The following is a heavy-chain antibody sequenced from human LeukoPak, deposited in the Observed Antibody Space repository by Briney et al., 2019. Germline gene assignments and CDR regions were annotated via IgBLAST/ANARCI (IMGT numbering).Heavy chain of an antibody. CDR1: GGSFSGYY. Sequence: PSETLSLTCAVYGGSFSGYYWSWIRQPPGKGLEWIGEINHSGSTNYNPSLKSRVTISVDTSKNQFSLKLSSVTAADTAMYYCARGYGYYLGQFDPWGQGTLVTVSS. J-gene: IGHJ5*02. D-gene: IGHD3-10*01. V-gene: IGHV4-34*01. CDR3: ARGYGYYLGQFDP. CDR2: INHSGST.